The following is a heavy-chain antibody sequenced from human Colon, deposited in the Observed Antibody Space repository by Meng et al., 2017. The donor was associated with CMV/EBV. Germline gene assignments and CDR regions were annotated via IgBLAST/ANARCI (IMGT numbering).Heavy chain of an antibody. V-gene: IGHV4-59*01. CDR2: ISYSGST. J-gene: IGHJ6*02. Sequence: SEPLSLTCTVSGGSISSYYWSWIRQPPGKGLEWIGYISYSGSTNYNPSLKSRVTISVDTSKNQFSLKLSSVTAADTAVYYCARGSLAHYYYGMDVWGQGTTVTVSS. CDR1: GGSISSYY. CDR3: ARGSLAHYYYGMDV.